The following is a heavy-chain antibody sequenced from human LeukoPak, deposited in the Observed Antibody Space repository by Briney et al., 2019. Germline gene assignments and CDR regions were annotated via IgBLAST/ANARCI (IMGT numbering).Heavy chain of an antibody. J-gene: IGHJ6*03. CDR1: GFTFSSYG. V-gene: IGHV3-30*03. CDR2: ISYDGSNK. D-gene: IGHD1-7*01. Sequence: GRSLRLSCAASGFTFSSYGMHWVRQAPGKGLEWVAVISYDGSNKYYADSVKGRFTISRDNSKNTLYLQMNSLRAEDTAVYYCATARITGTTQHTSYYYYYMDVWGKGTTVTVSS. CDR3: ATARITGTTQHTSYYYYYMDV.